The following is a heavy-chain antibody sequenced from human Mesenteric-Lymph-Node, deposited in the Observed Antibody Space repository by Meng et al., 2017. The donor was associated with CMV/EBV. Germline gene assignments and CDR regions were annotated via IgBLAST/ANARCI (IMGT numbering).Heavy chain of an antibody. CDR1: GGSFSGYY. CDR2: INHSGST. J-gene: IGHJ6*02. CDR3: ARDKYTPGNYYYYGMDV. Sequence: SETLSLTCAVYGGSFSGYYWSWIRQPPGKGLEWIGEINHSGSTNYNPSLKSRVTISVDTSKNQFSLKLSSVTAADTAVYYCARDKYTPGNYYYYGMDVWGQGTTVTVSS. V-gene: IGHV4-34*01. D-gene: IGHD2-15*01.